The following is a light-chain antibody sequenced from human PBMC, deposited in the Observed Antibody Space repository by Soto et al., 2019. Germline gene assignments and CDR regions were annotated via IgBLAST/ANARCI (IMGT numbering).Light chain of an antibody. V-gene: IGKV1-39*01. CDR2: AAS. CDR3: QQSSSTPEFT. J-gene: IGKJ3*01. Sequence: DIPMTQSPSSLSASVGDRVTITCRASQSISNYLNWYQQKPGKAPKLLIYAASSLQSGVPSRFSGDGSGTDFTLTISSLQPEDFATYYCQQSSSTPEFTFGPGTKVDIE. CDR1: QSISNY.